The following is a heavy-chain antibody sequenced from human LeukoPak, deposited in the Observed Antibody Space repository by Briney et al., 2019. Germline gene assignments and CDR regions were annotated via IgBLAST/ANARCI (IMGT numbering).Heavy chain of an antibody. J-gene: IGHJ4*02. CDR3: ARDLGAGRGPDY. CDR2: IIPIFGTA. D-gene: IGHD6-19*01. Sequence: ASVKVSCKASGGTFSSYAISWVRQAPGQGLEWMGGIIPIFGTANYAQRFQGRVTITADESTSTAYMELSSLRSEDTAVYYCARDLGAGRGPDYWGQGTLVTVSS. V-gene: IGHV1-69*13. CDR1: GGTFSSYA.